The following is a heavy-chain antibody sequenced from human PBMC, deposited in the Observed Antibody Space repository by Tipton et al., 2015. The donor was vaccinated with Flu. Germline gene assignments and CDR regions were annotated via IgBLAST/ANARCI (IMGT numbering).Heavy chain of an antibody. Sequence: TLSLTCTVSGGSISSSSYHWGWIRQPPGMGLEWIGSVHYSGSTYQNPSLESRVTISVDTSKNQFSLKLSSVTAADTAVHFCAREGRNSGGLDYWGQGTLVTVSS. D-gene: IGHD1-26*01. J-gene: IGHJ4*02. CDR2: VHYSGST. CDR3: AREGRNSGGLDY. CDR1: GGSISSSSYH. V-gene: IGHV4-39*07.